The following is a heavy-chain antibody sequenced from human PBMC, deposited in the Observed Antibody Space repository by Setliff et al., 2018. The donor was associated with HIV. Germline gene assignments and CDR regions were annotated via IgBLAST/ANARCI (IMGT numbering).Heavy chain of an antibody. V-gene: IGHV4-28*03. Sequence: SETLSLTCAVSGYSIRSSYWWGWIRQPPGKGLEWIGYLYNSRGTYYNPSLKSRVTMSVDTSKNQFSLKVRSVTAVDTAVYYCARAPFRGGSFGWFDPWGQGTLVTVSS. CDR2: LYNSRGT. D-gene: IGHD2-15*01. J-gene: IGHJ5*02. CDR3: ARAPFRGGSFGWFDP. CDR1: GYSIRSSYW.